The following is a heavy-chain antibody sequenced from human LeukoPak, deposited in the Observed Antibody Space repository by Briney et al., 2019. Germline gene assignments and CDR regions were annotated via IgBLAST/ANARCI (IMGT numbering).Heavy chain of an antibody. J-gene: IGHJ6*03. CDR3: ASAGTNDYYYYYMDV. D-gene: IGHD1-1*01. CDR2: VYYSGST. V-gene: IGHV4-59*12. CDR1: GGSIRSDF. Sequence: PSETLSLTCTVSGGSIRSDFWSWIRQPPGKGLEWIGYVYYSGSTNYSPSLNSRVTISIDTSKNKFSLKLTSVTAADTAVYYCASAGTNDYYYYYMDVWGKGTTVTVSS.